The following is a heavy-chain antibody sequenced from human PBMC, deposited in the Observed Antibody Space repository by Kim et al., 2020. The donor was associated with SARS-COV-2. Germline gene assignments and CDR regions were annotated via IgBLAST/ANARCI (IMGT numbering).Heavy chain of an antibody. D-gene: IGHD5-12*01. J-gene: IGHJ4*02. V-gene: IGHV4-31*02. CDR3: ASSPYRGYSGYDPFGY. Sequence: SLKSRVTISVDTSKNQFSLKLSSATAADTAVYYCASSPYRGYSGYDPFGYWGQGTLVTVSS.